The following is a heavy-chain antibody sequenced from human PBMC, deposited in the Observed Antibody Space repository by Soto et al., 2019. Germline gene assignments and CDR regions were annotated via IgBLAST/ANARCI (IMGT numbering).Heavy chain of an antibody. CDR3: ARPLWRDDYDWGYFDL. CDR2: ISYDGSNK. Sequence: QVQLVESGGGVVQPGRSLRLSCAASGFTFSSYAMHWVRQAPGKGLEWVAVISYDGSNKYYADSVKGRFTISRDNSKNTLYLQMNSLRAEDTAVYYCARPLWRDDYDWGYFDLWGRGTVVTVCS. J-gene: IGHJ2*01. CDR1: GFTFSSYA. V-gene: IGHV3-30-3*01. D-gene: IGHD3-16*01.